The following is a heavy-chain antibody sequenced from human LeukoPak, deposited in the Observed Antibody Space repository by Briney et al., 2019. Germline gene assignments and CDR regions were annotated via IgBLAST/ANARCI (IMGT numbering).Heavy chain of an antibody. CDR2: INPSGGST. V-gene: IGHV1-46*01. J-gene: IGHJ4*02. CDR3: ARAPARFLEWLSLPHLYFDY. D-gene: IGHD3-3*01. Sequence: ASVKVSCKASGYTFTSYYMHWVRQAPGQGLEWMGIINPSGGSTSYAQKFQGRVTMTRDTSTSTVYMELSSLRSEDTAVYYCARAPARFLEWLSLPHLYFDYWGQGTLVTVSS. CDR1: GYTFTSYY.